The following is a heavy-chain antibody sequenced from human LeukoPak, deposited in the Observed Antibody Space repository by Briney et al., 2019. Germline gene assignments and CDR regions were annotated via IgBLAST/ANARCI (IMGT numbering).Heavy chain of an antibody. CDR3: ARDGYYYDGSDSWGRSLVLFPFDY. CDR1: GYTFTSYG. Sequence: ASVKVSCKASGYTFTSYGISWVRQAPGQGLEWMGWMNPNSGNTGYAQKFQGRVTITRNTSISTAYMELSSLRSEDTAVYYCARDGYYYDGSDSWGRSLVLFPFDYWGQGTLVTVSS. CDR2: MNPNSGNT. V-gene: IGHV1-8*03. J-gene: IGHJ4*02. D-gene: IGHD3-22*01.